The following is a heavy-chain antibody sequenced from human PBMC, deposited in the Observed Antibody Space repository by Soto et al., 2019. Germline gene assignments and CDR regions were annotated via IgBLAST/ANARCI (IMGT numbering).Heavy chain of an antibody. CDR3: ARLRLLEWSRPYYYGMDV. CDR2: IYYSGST. CDR1: DGSISSHY. J-gene: IGHJ6*02. D-gene: IGHD3-3*01. V-gene: IGHV4-59*11. Sequence: SETLCLTCTASDGSISSHYWRWIRQPPGNGLEWIGYIYYSGSTNYNPSLKSRVTISVDTSKNQFSLKLSSVTAADTAVYYCARLRLLEWSRPYYYGMDVWGQGTTVTVSS.